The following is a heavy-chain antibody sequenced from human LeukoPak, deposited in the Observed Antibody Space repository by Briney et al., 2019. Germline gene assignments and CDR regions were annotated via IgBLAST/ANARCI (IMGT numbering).Heavy chain of an antibody. D-gene: IGHD4-17*01. CDR1: GFTFSTYA. CDR2: ISSNGGST. V-gene: IGHV3-64*01. J-gene: IGHJ4*02. CDR3: ARGNYGEEADLDY. Sequence: QPGRSQTLSCAASGFTFSTYAMHWVRQAPGKGLEYVSAISSNGGSTYYANSVKGRFTISRDNSKNTLYLQMGSLRAEDMAVYYCARGNYGEEADLDYWGQGTLVTVSS.